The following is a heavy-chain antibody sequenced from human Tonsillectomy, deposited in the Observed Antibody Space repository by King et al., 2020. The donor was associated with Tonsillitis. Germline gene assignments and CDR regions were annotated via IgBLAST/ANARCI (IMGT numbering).Heavy chain of an antibody. J-gene: IGHJ4*02. CDR2: IYLNDEN. Sequence: TLKESGPTLVKPTQTLTLTCTFSGFSLSSSGVGVGWIRQPPGKALEWLALIYLNDENYYSPSFETRPPITKDTSKNQVVLTMTNIDPVDTATYYCAHRSPVGGWPRDYFDYWGQGTLVTVSS. V-gene: IGHV2-5*01. CDR1: GFSLSSSGVG. CDR3: AHRSPVGGWPRDYFDY. D-gene: IGHD6-19*01.